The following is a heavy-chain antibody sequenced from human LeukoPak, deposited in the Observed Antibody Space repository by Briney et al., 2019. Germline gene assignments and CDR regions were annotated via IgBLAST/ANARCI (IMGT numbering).Heavy chain of an antibody. CDR1: GFTFSSYS. J-gene: IGHJ4*02. D-gene: IGHD3-10*01. Sequence: GGSLRLSCAASGFTFSSYSMNWVRQAPGKGLKWVSSISSSSSYIYYADSVKGRFTISRDNAKNSLYLQMNSLRAEDTAVYYCAREKANYYGSGSYYNYFDYWGQGTLATVSS. CDR2: ISSSSSYI. V-gene: IGHV3-21*01. CDR3: AREKANYYGSGSYYNYFDY.